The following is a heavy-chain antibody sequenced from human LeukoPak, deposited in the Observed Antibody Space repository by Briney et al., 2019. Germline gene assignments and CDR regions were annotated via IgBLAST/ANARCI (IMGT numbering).Heavy chain of an antibody. J-gene: IGHJ4*02. CDR1: GFTFSSCA. D-gene: IGHD1-14*01. V-gene: IGHV3-23*01. Sequence: PGGSLRLSCAASGFTFSSCAMTWVRQAPGKGLEWVASITGDGTRTYYTDSVKGRFTISRDNSKNTLYLQMNSLRADETAIYYCASRPRADMGPLDYWGQGTRVTVST. CDR3: ASRPRADMGPLDY. CDR2: ITGDGTRT.